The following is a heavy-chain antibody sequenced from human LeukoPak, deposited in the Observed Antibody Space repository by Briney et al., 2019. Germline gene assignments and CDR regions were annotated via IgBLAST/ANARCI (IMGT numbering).Heavy chain of an antibody. CDR1: GFTVSSNY. V-gene: IGHV3-53*01. CDR3: AKGRVSRYCSSTSCYPAEFDY. J-gene: IGHJ4*02. CDR2: IYSGGST. D-gene: IGHD2-2*01. Sequence: GGSLRLSCAASGFTVSSNYMSWVRQAPGKGLEWVSVIYSGGSTYYADSVKGRFTISRDNSKNTLYLQMNSLRAEDTAVYYCAKGRVSRYCSSTSCYPAEFDYWGQGTLVTVSS.